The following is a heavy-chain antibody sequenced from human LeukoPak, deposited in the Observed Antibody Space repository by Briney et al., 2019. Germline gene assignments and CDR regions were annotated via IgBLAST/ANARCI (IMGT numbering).Heavy chain of an antibody. CDR1: GFPFSSYA. CDR3: AKDFGGYFDP. V-gene: IGHV3-23*01. D-gene: IGHD6-13*01. J-gene: IGHJ5*02. CDR2: ISGSGGST. Sequence: GSLRLSFAASGFPFSSYAMSWVRPAPGKGLEWVSAISGSGGSTYYAASVKGRFTISRDNSKNTLYLQMNSLRAEDTAVYYCAKDFGGYFDPWGQGTLVTVSS.